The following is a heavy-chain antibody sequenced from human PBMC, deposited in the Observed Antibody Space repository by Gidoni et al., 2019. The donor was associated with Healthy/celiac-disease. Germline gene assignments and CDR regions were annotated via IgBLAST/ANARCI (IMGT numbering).Heavy chain of an antibody. CDR1: GGPISSSKW. CDR2: IYHSGST. V-gene: IGHV4-4*02. Sequence: QVQLQESGPGLVKPSGTLSLTCAVSGGPISSSKWWSWVRQPPGKGLVWIGEIYHSGSTNYTPSLKSRVTISVDKSKNQFSLKLSSVTAADTAVYYCARGKRYCSSTSCYFHGMDVWGQGTTVTVSS. J-gene: IGHJ6*02. D-gene: IGHD2-2*01. CDR3: ARGKRYCSSTSCYFHGMDV.